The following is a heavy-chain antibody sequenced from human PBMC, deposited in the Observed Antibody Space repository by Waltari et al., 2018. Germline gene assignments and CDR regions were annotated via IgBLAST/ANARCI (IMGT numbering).Heavy chain of an antibody. CDR3: TTVSGYHFDY. V-gene: IGHV3-23*04. J-gene: IGHJ4*02. CDR1: GFTFSSYA. Sequence: EVQLVESGGGLVQPGGSLRLSCAASGFTFSSYAMSWVRQAPGKGREWVSAISGSGGSTYYAAPVKGRFTISRDASKNTLYLQMNSRKTEDTAVYYCTTVSGYHFDYWGQGTLVTVSS. CDR2: ISGSGGST. D-gene: IGHD5-12*01.